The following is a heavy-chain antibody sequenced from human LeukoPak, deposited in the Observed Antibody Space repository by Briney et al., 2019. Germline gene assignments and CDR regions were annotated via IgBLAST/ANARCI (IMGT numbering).Heavy chain of an antibody. CDR1: GCSITGYH. V-gene: IGHV4-59*08. CDR3: ARRNDFDI. Sequence: SETLSLTCTVSGCSITGYHWSWIRQPPGKGLEWIGYIYYSGSTKYKPSLKSRATISADTSKNQFSLKLTSVTAADTAIYYCARRNDFDIWGRGPMLSVSS. CDR2: IYYSGST. J-gene: IGHJ3*02.